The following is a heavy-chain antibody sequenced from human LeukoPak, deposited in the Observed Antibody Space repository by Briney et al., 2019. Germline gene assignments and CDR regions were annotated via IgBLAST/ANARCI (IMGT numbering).Heavy chain of an antibody. Sequence: SETLSLTCTVSGGSISSYYWSWIRQPAGKGLERIGRIYTSGSTNYNPSLKSRVTMSVDTSKNQFSLKLSSVTAADTAVYYCARDLYSYGYNWYFDLWGRGTLVTVSS. CDR1: GGSISSYY. D-gene: IGHD5-18*01. J-gene: IGHJ2*01. V-gene: IGHV4-4*07. CDR2: IYTSGST. CDR3: ARDLYSYGYNWYFDL.